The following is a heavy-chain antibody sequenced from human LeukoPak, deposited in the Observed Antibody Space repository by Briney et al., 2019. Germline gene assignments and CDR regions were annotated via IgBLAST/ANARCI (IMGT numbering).Heavy chain of an antibody. CDR2: IYTSGST. J-gene: IGHJ4*02. D-gene: IGHD7-27*01. Sequence: PSETLSLTCTVPGGSISSHYWTWIRRPAGKGLEWIGRIYTSGSTNYNPSLKSRVTMSVDTSKNQFSLNLSSVTAADTAVYYCARGANWADYWGQGTLVTVSS. V-gene: IGHV4-4*07. CDR1: GGSISSHY. CDR3: ARGANWADY.